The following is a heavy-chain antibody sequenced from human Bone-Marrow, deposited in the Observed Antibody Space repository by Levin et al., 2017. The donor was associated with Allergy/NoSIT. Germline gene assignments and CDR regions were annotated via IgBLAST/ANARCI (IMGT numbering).Heavy chain of an antibody. CDR2: IYYSGST. V-gene: IGHV4-39*01. J-gene: IGHJ4*02. D-gene: IGHD3-10*01. Sequence: SETLSLTCTVSGGSISSSSYYWGWIRQPPGKGLEWIGSIYYSGSTYYNPSLKSRVTISVDTSKNQFSLKLSSVTAADTAVYYCAMPTYYYGSGSYAFDYWGQGTLVTVSS. CDR3: AMPTYYYGSGSYAFDY. CDR1: GGSISSSSYY.